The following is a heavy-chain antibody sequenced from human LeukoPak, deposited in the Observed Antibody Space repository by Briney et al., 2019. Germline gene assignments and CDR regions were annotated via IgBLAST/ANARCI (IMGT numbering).Heavy chain of an antibody. J-gene: IGHJ6*03. CDR1: GGSLSSSSYY. CDR3: ARGPVANYYCYYYRDV. D-gene: IGHD4-23*01. V-gene: IGHV4-39*07. Sequence: SETMSLTCTVSGGSLSSSSYYWGWIRQPPGKALESIGSIYHSGSTYYNPSLKSGVTISGDTSKNQFSLKQSSVTAADTAVYYCARGPVANYYCYYYRDVWGKGTTVTVSS. CDR2: IYHSGST.